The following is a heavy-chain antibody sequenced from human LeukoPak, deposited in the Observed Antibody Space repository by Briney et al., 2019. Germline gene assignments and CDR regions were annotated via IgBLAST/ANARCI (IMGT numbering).Heavy chain of an antibody. CDR2: IGTAGEI. D-gene: IGHD3-22*01. V-gene: IGHV3-13*01. CDR3: ARTGDYYDSSGYANWYFDL. J-gene: IGHJ2*01. CDR1: GFTFRSYD. Sequence: GGSLRLSCAASGFTFRSYDMHWVRQATGKGLEWVSGIGTAGEIYYPGSVKGRFTISRDNAKNSLYLQMNSLRAEDTAVYYCARTGDYYDSSGYANWYFDLWGRGTLVTVSS.